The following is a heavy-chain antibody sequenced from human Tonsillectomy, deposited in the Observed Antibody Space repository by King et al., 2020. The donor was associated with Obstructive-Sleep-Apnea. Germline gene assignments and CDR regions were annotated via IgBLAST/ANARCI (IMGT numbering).Heavy chain of an antibody. CDR2: ISGSGGSA. CDR3: AKDDYYYYGMDV. Sequence: VQLVESGGGLVQPGGSLRLSCAASGVSFSNNAMSWVRRAPGKGRGWVSAISGSGGSAHYAASVKGRFTRSRDNSKNTLFLQMNTLRAEDTAVYYCAKDDYYYYGMDVWGQGTTVTVSS. CDR1: GVSFSNNA. J-gene: IGHJ6*02. V-gene: IGHV3-23*04.